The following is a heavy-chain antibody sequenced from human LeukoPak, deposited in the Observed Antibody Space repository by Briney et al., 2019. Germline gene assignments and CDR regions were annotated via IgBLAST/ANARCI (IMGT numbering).Heavy chain of an antibody. J-gene: IGHJ4*02. D-gene: IGHD1-7*01. CDR2: IRSGGTT. V-gene: IGHV3-49*04. CDR3: TRDNMNYLTPTFDY. Sequence: GGSLRLSCRGSGFTFGDYVMSWVRQAPGKGLECVGFIRSGGTTEYAASVKGRFTISRDDSKSIAYLQMNSLKTEDTAVYYCTRDNMNYLTPTFDYRGQGTLVSVSS. CDR1: GFTFGDYV.